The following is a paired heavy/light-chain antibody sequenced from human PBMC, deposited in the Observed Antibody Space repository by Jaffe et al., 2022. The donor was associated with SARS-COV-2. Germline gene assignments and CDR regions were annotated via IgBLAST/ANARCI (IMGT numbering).Heavy chain of an antibody. CDR3: ARVVGPRYYDSSGYYFDY. CDR1: GGSISSGDYY. V-gene: IGHV4-30-4*01. D-gene: IGHD3-22*01. J-gene: IGHJ4*02. CDR2: IYYSGST. Sequence: QVQLQESGPGLVKPSQTLSLTCTVSGGSISSGDYYWSWIRQPPGKGLEWIGYIYYSGSTYYNPSLKSRVTISVDTSKNQFSLKLSSVTAADTAVYYCARVVGPRYYDSSGYYFDYWGQGTLVTVSS.
Light chain of an antibody. CDR3: SSYAGSNNPWV. J-gene: IGLJ3*02. CDR2: EVS. CDR1: SSDVGGYNY. V-gene: IGLV2-8*01. Sequence: QSALTQPPSASGSPGQSVTISCTGTSSDVGGYNYVSWYQQHPGKAPKLMIYEVSKRPSGVPDRFSGSKSGNTASLTVSGLQAEDEADYYCSSYAGSNNPWVFGGGTKLTVL.